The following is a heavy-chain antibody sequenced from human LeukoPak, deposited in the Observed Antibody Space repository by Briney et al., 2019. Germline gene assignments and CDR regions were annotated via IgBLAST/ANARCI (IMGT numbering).Heavy chain of an antibody. Sequence: SLXXXCAASGFTFNNSPMHWVRQAPGKGLEWVSLISNDGANKYYADSVRGRFTISRDNSKNTLYLQMNSLRPEDTAVYYCARAPPGVHPFDYWGQGRLVTVSS. CDR1: GFTFNNSP. D-gene: IGHD3-10*01. CDR2: ISNDGANK. V-gene: IGHV3-30-3*01. J-gene: IGHJ4*02. CDR3: ARAPPGVHPFDY.